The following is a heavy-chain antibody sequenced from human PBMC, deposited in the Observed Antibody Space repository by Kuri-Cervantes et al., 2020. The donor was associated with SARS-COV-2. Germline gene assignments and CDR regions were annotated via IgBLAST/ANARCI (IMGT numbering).Heavy chain of an antibody. CDR1: GFTFSSYW. CDR3: AKDTTTVTATLLLDY. D-gene: IGHD4-17*01. CDR2: IKQDGSEK. Sequence: GGSLRLSCAASGFTFSSYWMSWVRQAPGKGLEWVANIKQDGSEKYYVDSVKGRFTISRDNSKNTLYLQMNSLRAEDTDVYYCAKDTTTVTATLLLDYWGQGTLVTVSS. J-gene: IGHJ4*02. V-gene: IGHV3-7*01.